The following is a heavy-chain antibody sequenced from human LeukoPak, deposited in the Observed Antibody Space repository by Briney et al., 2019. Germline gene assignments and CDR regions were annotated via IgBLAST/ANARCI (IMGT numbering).Heavy chain of an antibody. J-gene: IGHJ4*02. CDR3: AKELDYYGSGSHPYYFDY. D-gene: IGHD3-10*01. Sequence: PGRSLRLSCSASGFTFSSYAMHWVRQAPGKGLEWVAVTPYDGSNKYYADSVKGRFTISRDNSKNTLYLQMNSLRAEDTAVYYCAKELDYYGSGSHPYYFDYWGQGTLVTVSS. CDR2: TPYDGSNK. V-gene: IGHV3-30-3*01. CDR1: GFTFSSYA.